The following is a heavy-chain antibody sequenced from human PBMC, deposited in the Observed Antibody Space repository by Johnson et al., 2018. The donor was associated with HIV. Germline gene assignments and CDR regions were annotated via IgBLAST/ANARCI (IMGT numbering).Heavy chain of an antibody. CDR1: EFILSDYY. J-gene: IGHJ3*02. D-gene: IGHD3-22*01. CDR2: ISSSGSTI. Sequence: QVQLVESGGDLVKPGGSLRLSCGASEFILSDYYISWVRQAPGKGLEWVSYISSSGSTIYYADSVKGRFTISRDNAKNSLYLQMNSLRAEYTAVYYCARDKAVNDLIVVGNTAFDIWGQGTMVTVSS. CDR3: ARDKAVNDLIVVGNTAFDI. V-gene: IGHV3-11*04.